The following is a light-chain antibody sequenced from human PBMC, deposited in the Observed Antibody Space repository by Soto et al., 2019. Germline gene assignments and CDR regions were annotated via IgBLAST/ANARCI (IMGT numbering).Light chain of an antibody. CDR2: DAS. CDR1: QSISSW. V-gene: IGKV1-5*01. J-gene: IGKJ4*01. Sequence: QMTQSPSTLSASVGDRVTITCRASQSISSWLAWYQQKPGKAPKLLIYDASSLESGVPSRFSGSESGTEYTLTISSLQPDDFATYYCQLYNSYPLTFVGGTKVEIK. CDR3: QLYNSYPLT.